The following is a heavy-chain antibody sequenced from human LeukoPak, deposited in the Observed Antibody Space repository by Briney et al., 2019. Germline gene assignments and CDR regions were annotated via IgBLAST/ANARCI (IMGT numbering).Heavy chain of an antibody. CDR3: ARRASSSVFDP. D-gene: IGHD6-6*01. Sequence: SETLSLTCTVSGGSISSYYWSWIRQPPGKGLEWIGYIYYSGSTNYNPSLKSRVTISVDTSKNQFSLKLSSVTAADTAVYYCARRASSSVFDPWGQGTLVTVSS. CDR2: IYYSGST. J-gene: IGHJ5*02. V-gene: IGHV4-59*01. CDR1: GGSISSYY.